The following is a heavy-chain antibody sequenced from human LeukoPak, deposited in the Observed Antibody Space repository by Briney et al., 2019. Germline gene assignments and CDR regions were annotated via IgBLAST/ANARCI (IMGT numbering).Heavy chain of an antibody. CDR3: ARGRIAVAEGYFDL. J-gene: IGHJ2*01. CDR2: IYSGGST. V-gene: IGHV3-53*01. CDR1: GSTVSSNY. Sequence: GGSLRLSCAASGSTVSSNYMSWVRQAPGKGLEWVSVIYSGGSTYYADSVKGRFTISRDNSKNTLYLQMNSLRAEDTAVYYCARGRIAVAEGYFDLWGRGTLVTVSS. D-gene: IGHD6-19*01.